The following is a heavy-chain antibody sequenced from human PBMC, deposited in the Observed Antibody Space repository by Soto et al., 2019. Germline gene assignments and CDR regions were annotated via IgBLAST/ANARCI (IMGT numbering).Heavy chain of an antibody. CDR1: GGTFSSYA. V-gene: IGHV1-69*13. Sequence: ASVKVSCKASGGTFSSYAISWVRQAPGQGLEWMGGIIPIFGTANYAQKFQGRVTITADESTSTAYMELSSLRSEDTAVYYCARGIDYYDSSGYYLAGRFDYWGQGTLVTVSS. D-gene: IGHD3-22*01. CDR2: IIPIFGTA. J-gene: IGHJ4*02. CDR3: ARGIDYYDSSGYYLAGRFDY.